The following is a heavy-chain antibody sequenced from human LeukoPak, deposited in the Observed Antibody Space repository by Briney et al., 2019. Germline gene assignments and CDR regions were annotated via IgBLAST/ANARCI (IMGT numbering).Heavy chain of an antibody. J-gene: IGHJ4*02. V-gene: IGHV4-38-2*01. Sequence: PSETLSLTCAVSGYSISSGDFWGWIRQPPGRGLGWFGSIYHSGTTYYNPSLKSRVTISVDTSKNQFSLKLSSVTAADTAVYYCAIPPDSGDYGAAFDWWGQGTLVTVSS. D-gene: IGHD4-17*01. CDR2: IYHSGTT. CDR3: AIPPDSGDYGAAFDW. CDR1: GYSISSGDF.